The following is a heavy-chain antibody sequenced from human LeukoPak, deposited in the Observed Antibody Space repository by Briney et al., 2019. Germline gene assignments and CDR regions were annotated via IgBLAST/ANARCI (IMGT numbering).Heavy chain of an antibody. V-gene: IGHV3-53*01. CDR3: AKGGWGGNYFDY. CDR2: LYSGGNT. D-gene: IGHD6-19*01. CDR1: GFTVSSNY. Sequence: GGSLRLSCAASGFTVSSNYMSWVRQAPGKGLEWVSVLYSGGNTYYADSVKGRFTISRDNSKNTLYLQMNSLRAEDTAVYYCAKGGWGGNYFDYWGQGTLVTVSS. J-gene: IGHJ4*02.